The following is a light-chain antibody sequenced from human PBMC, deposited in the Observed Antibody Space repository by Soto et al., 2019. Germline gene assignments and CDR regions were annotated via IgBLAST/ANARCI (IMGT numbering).Light chain of an antibody. CDR3: SSYTSTMTNV. CDR1: SSDVGGFNS. Sequence: QSVLTQPASVPGSPGQSITISCTGTSSDVGGFNSVSWYQLRPGTAPKLILYDVVDRPSGVSYRFSGSKSGNTASLTISGLQAADEADYFCSSYTSTMTNVFGSGTRSPS. CDR2: DVV. V-gene: IGLV2-14*03. J-gene: IGLJ1*01.